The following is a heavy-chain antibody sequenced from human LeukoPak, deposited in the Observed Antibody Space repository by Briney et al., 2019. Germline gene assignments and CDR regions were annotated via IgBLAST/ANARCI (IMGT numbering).Heavy chain of an antibody. V-gene: IGHV3-66*02. CDR1: GSTVSSNY. D-gene: IGHD3-10*01. CDR3: ARASGQLGFFDY. Sequence: QPGGSLRLSCAASGSTVSSNYMSWVRQAPGKGLEWVSVIYSGGSTYYADSVKGRFTISRDNSKNTLYLQMNSLRAEDTAVYYCARASGQLGFFDYWGQGTLVTVSS. J-gene: IGHJ4*02. CDR2: IYSGGST.